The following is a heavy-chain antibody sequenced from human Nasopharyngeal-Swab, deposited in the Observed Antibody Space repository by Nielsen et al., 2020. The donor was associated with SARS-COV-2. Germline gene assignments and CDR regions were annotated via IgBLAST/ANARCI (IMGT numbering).Heavy chain of an antibody. D-gene: IGHD5-18*01. Sequence: GESLKISCAASGFTFSSYAMSWVRLAPGKGLEWVSAIRCSGGSTYYADSVKGLFTISRDNSKNTLYLQMNSLRAEDTAVYYCANTGGYSLGFDYWGQGTLVTVSS. CDR1: GFTFSSYA. CDR2: IRCSGGST. J-gene: IGHJ4*02. V-gene: IGHV3-23*01. CDR3: ANTGGYSLGFDY.